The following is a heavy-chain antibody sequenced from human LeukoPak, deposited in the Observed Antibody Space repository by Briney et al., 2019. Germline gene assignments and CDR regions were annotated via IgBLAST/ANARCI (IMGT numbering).Heavy chain of an antibody. Sequence: GGSLGLSCAASGFTFSSYGMHWVRQAPGKGLEWVSSISSSSSYIYYADSVKGRFTISRDNAKNSLYLQMNSLRAEDTAVYYCARDQEQWSGLDYWGQGTLVTVSS. CDR3: ARDQEQWSGLDY. D-gene: IGHD6-19*01. CDR2: ISSSSSYI. V-gene: IGHV3-21*01. J-gene: IGHJ4*02. CDR1: GFTFSSYG.